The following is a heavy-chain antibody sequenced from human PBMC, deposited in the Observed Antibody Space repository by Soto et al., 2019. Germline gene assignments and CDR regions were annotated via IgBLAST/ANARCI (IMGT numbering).Heavy chain of an antibody. J-gene: IGHJ4*02. CDR1: GGSISSGDYY. CDR3: ARVSSSWGLVNYFDY. D-gene: IGHD6-13*01. V-gene: IGHV4-61*08. Sequence: SETLSLTCTVSGGSISSGDYYWSWIRQPPGKGLECIGYIYYSGSTNYNPSLKSRVTISVDTSKNQFSLKLSSVTAVDTAVYYCARVSSSWGLVNYFDYWGQGTLVTVSS. CDR2: IYYSGST.